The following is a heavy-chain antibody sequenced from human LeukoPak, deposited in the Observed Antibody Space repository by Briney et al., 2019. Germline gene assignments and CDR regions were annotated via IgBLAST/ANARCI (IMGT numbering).Heavy chain of an antibody. V-gene: IGHV3-23*01. J-gene: IGHJ4*02. CDR3: ARAYSSSWFDY. D-gene: IGHD6-13*01. CDR1: GFTFSSYG. CDR2: ISGSGGST. Sequence: GGSLRLSCAASGFTFSSYGMSWVRQAPGKGLEWVSAISGSGGSTYYADSVKGRFTISRDNSKNTLYLQMNSLRAEDTAVYYCARAYSSSWFDYWGQGTLVTVSS.